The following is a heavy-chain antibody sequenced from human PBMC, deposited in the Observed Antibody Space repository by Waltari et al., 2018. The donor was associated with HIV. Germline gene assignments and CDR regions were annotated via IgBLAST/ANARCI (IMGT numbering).Heavy chain of an antibody. J-gene: IGHJ4*02. CDR3: VGGVSGSIGNY. CDR1: GFTFSDHY. V-gene: IGHV3-72*01. D-gene: IGHD2-21*01. CDR2: IRARPSGYTT. Sequence: EVQLVESGGTLVQPGGSLTLSCAASGFTFSDHYMEWVRQAPGKGRQWVGRIRARPSGYTTEYAASVRGRFTISRDDSKSSLFLHMNGLRAEDMAVYYCVGGVSGSIGNYWGQGTLVTVSS.